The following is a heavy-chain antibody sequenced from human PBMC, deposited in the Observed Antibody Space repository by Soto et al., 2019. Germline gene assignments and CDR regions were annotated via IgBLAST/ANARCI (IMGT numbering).Heavy chain of an antibody. CDR1: GGSINSGGYY. CDR3: ARAVVPAAMFESGVNNWFDP. CDR2: IYYSGST. D-gene: IGHD2-2*01. J-gene: IGHJ5*02. V-gene: IGHV4-31*03. Sequence: PSETLSLTCTVSGGSINSGGYYWSWIRQHPGKGLEWIGYIYYSGSTYYNPSLKSRVTISVDTSKNQFSLKLSSVTAADTAVYYCARAVVPAAMFESGVNNWFDPWGQGTLVTVSS.